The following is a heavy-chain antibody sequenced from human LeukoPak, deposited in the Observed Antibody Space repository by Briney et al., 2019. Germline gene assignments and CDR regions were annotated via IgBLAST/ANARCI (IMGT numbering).Heavy chain of an antibody. CDR1: GFTFSSYA. CDR3: ARQKYLRGPDVEYFDY. CDR2: ISSGSSYI. Sequence: GRSLRLSCAASGFTFSSYAMHWVRQAPGKGPEWVSIISSGSSYIHYADSVKGRFTISRDNAKNSLYLQMNSLRAEDTAVYYCARQKYLRGPDVEYFDYWGQGTLVTVSS. D-gene: IGHD5/OR15-5a*01. V-gene: IGHV3-21*01. J-gene: IGHJ4*02.